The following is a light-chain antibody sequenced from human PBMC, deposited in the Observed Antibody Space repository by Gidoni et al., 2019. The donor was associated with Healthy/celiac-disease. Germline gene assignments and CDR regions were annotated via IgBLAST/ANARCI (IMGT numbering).Light chain of an antibody. CDR3: QQYNNWPPLT. Sequence: EIVMTQSPATLSVSPGERAPLSCRASQSVSSNLAWYQQKPGQAPGLLIYGASTRATGIPARFSGSGSGTEFTLTISSLQSEDFAVYYCQQYNNWPPLTFGGGTKVEIK. CDR1: QSVSSN. V-gene: IGKV3-15*01. CDR2: GAS. J-gene: IGKJ4*01.